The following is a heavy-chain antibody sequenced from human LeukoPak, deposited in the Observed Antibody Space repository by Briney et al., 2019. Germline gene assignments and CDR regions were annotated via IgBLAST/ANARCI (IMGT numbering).Heavy chain of an antibody. CDR2: IGTAGDT. V-gene: IGHV3-13*04. J-gene: IGHJ3*02. Sequence: PGGSLRLSCAASGFTFSSYDMHWVRQAIGKGLEWVSAIGTAGDTYYPGSVKGRFTISRENAKNSLYLQMNSLRAGDTAVYYCARATTVTTYDAFDIWGQGTMVTVSS. CDR3: ARATTVTTYDAFDI. CDR1: GFTFSSYD. D-gene: IGHD4-17*01.